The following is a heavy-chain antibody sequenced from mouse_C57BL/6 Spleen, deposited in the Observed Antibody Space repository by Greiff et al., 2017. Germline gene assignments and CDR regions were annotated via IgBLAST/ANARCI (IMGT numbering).Heavy chain of an antibody. J-gene: IGHJ2*01. CDR1: GYSFTDYN. D-gene: IGHD3-2*02. Sequence: VQLQQSGPELVKPGASVKISCKASGYSFTDYNMNWVKQSHGKSLEWIGVINPNYGTTSYNQKFQGKATLTVDQSSSTAYMQLNSLTSEDSAVYYLASYSSGCPLDYWGQGTTLTFSS. CDR3: ASYSSGCPLDY. CDR2: INPNYGTT. V-gene: IGHV1-39*01.